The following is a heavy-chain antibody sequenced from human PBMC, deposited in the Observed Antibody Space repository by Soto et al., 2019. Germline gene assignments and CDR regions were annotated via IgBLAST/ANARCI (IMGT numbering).Heavy chain of an antibody. V-gene: IGHV4-39*01. J-gene: IGHJ4*02. CDR3: ARASNKRGNSYGPDY. D-gene: IGHD5-18*01. CDR1: GASISSGTFY. CDR2: IYYSGST. Sequence: SETLSLTCTVSGASISSGTFYWGWIRQPPGKGLEWIGSIYYSGSTYYNPSLKSRVTISVDTSKNQFSLKLSSVTAADTAVYYCARASNKRGNSYGPDYWGQGTLVTVSS.